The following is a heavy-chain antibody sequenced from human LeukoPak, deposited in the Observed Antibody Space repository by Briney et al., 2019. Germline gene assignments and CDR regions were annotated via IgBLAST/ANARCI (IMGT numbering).Heavy chain of an antibody. CDR1: GFTFSTYA. CDR3: ARGLYYDYVWGSYRSH. CDR2: ISGSGGST. J-gene: IGHJ4*02. V-gene: IGHV3-23*01. D-gene: IGHD3-16*02. Sequence: GGSLRLSCAASGFTFSTYAMNWVRRAPGKGLEWVSGISGSGGSTYYADSVKGRFTISRDNAKNSLYLQMNSLRAEDTAVYYCARGLYYDYVWGSYRSHWGQGTLVTVSS.